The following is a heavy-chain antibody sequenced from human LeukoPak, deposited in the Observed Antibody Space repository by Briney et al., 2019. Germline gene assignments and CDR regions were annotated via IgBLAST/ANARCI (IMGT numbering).Heavy chain of an antibody. CDR2: IYYSGST. J-gene: IGHJ4*02. CDR1: GGSISSGDYY. V-gene: IGHV4-30-4*01. D-gene: IGHD5-24*01. Sequence: KTSETLSLTCTVSGGSISSGDYYRSWIRQPPGKGLEWIGYIYYSGSTYYNPSLKSRVTISVDTSKNQFSLKLSSVTAADTAVYYCARTRDGYNDFDYWGQGTLVTVSS. CDR3: ARTRDGYNDFDY.